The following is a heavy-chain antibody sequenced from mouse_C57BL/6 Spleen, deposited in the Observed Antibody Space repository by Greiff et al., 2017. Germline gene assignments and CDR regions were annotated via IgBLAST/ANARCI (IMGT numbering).Heavy chain of an antibody. J-gene: IGHJ1*03. CDR1: GYTFTSYW. CDR3: ARGGIYYGNPYWYFDV. D-gene: IGHD2-1*01. CDR2: IHPNSGST. V-gene: IGHV1-64*01. Sequence: QVQLKQPGAELVKPGASVKLSCKASGYTFTSYWMHWVKQRPGQGLEWIGMIHPNSGSTNYNEKFKSKATLTVDKSSSTAYMQLSSLTSEDSAVYYCARGGIYYGNPYWYFDVWGTGTTVTVSS.